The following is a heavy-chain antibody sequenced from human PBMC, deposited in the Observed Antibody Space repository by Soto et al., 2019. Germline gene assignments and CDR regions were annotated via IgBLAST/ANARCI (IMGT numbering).Heavy chain of an antibody. V-gene: IGHV3-21*01. CDR3: ARSSDFWSGYPPNWFDP. CDR2: ISSSSSYI. D-gene: IGHD3-3*01. CDR1: GFTFSSYS. Sequence: PGGSLRLSCAASGFTFSSYSMNWVRQAPGKGLEWVSSISSSSSYIYYADSVKGRFTISRDNAKNSLYLQMNSLRAEDTAVYYCARSSDFWSGYPPNWFDPWGQGTLVTVSS. J-gene: IGHJ5*02.